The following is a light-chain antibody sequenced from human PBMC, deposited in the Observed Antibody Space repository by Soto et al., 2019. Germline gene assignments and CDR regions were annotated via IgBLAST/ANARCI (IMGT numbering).Light chain of an antibody. J-gene: IGLJ1*01. CDR2: GND. CDR1: SCNIGGNI. Sequence: QSVLTQPPSASGTPGQRVTISCSGSSCNIGGNIVNWYQQLPGTAPKLLIFGNDQRPSWVPDRFSGSKSGTSASLVISGLQAEDEADYYCQSYDSSLSGSYVFGTGTKVTVL. V-gene: IGLV1-44*01. CDR3: QSYDSSLSGSYV.